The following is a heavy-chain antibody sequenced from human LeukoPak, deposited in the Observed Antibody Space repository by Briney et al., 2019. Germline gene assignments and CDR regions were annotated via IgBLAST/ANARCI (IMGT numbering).Heavy chain of an antibody. D-gene: IGHD2-8*01. Sequence: SETLSLTCTVSGDSITAPKWWSWVRQAPGEGLEWIGEIYHDRTTSFNPSLKSRLTISVGKSANQFFLNLNSVSATDTAVYYCVGRGLYGGTWLFEYWGQGALVTVSS. V-gene: IGHV4-4*02. CDR2: IYHDRTT. J-gene: IGHJ4*02. CDR1: GDSITAPKW. CDR3: VGRGLYGGTWLFEY.